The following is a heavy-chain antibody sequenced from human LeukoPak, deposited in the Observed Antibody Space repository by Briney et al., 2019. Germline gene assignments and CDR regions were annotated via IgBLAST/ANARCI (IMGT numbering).Heavy chain of an antibody. CDR2: IKPDSGGT. CDR3: ASGDFGDTWYFDL. V-gene: IGHV1-2*02. CDR1: GYTFIDYY. D-gene: IGHD4/OR15-4a*01. Sequence: ASVKVSCKASGYTFIDYYMHWVRQAPGRGLEWMGWIKPDSGGTNYAQKFQGRVTMTRDTSINTAYMELNRLKSDDTVVYYCASGDFGDTWYFDLWGRGTLVTVSS. J-gene: IGHJ2*01.